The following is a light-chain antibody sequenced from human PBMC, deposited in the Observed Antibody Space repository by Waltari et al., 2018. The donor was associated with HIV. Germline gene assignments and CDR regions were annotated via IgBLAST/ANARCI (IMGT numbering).Light chain of an antibody. CDR1: QSVSSSY. J-gene: IGKJ2*01. Sequence: EIVLTQSPGTLSLSPGERATLSCRASQSVSSSYLAWYQHKPGLAPRLLIFGAASRATGIPDRFSGRGSGTDFTLTISRLEPEDFAVYYCQHYGTSPPSYTFGQGTKLEIK. CDR2: GAA. V-gene: IGKV3-20*01. CDR3: QHYGTSPPSYT.